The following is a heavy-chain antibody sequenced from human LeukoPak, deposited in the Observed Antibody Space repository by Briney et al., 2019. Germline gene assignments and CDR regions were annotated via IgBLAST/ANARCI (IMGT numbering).Heavy chain of an antibody. Sequence: PGGSLRLSCVASGFTFSSYAMHWVRQAPGKGLEWVAFIGYDGTTTNYADSVKGRFTISRDNSKNTLCLQMNTLRAEDTAVYYCAKALYISGFGEVFDYWGQGTLVTVSS. J-gene: IGHJ4*02. CDR1: GFTFSSYA. CDR2: IGYDGTTT. V-gene: IGHV3-30*02. D-gene: IGHD3-16*02. CDR3: AKALYISGFGEVFDY.